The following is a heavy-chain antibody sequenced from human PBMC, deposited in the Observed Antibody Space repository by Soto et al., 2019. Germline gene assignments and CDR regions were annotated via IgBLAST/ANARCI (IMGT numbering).Heavy chain of an antibody. CDR1: GYTFTSYY. V-gene: IGHV1-46*01. CDR2: INPSGGST. Sequence: GASVKVSCKAAGYTFTSYYMHWVRQAPGQGLEWMGIINPSGGSTSYAQKFQGRVTMTRDTSTSTVYMELSSLRSEDTAVYYCARDWEAAGKLDPWGQGTLVTVSS. CDR3: ARDWEAAGKLDP. D-gene: IGHD6-13*01. J-gene: IGHJ5*02.